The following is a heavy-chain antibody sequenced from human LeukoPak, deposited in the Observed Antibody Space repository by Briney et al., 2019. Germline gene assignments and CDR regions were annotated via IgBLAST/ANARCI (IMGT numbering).Heavy chain of an antibody. Sequence: SETLSLTCTVSGGSISSSSYYWAWIRQPPGKGLEWIGNIFYSGSTYYNPSLKSRVTISVDTSKNQFSLKLSSVTAADTAVYYCAKVRDVYNLFDYWGQGTLVTVSS. V-gene: IGHV4-39*01. J-gene: IGHJ4*02. CDR3: AKVRDVYNLFDY. CDR2: IFYSGST. CDR1: GGSISSSSYY. D-gene: IGHD5-24*01.